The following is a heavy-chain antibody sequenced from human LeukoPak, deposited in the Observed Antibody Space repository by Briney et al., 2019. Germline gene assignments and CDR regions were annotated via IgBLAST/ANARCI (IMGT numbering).Heavy chain of an antibody. CDR1: GFTFSSYG. CDR2: ISYDGSNK. Sequence: PGGSLRLSCAASGFTFSSYGMHWVRQAPGKGLEWVAVISYDGSNKYYADSVKGRFTISRDNSKNTLYLQMNSLRAEDTAVYYCAKDKNYYYYMDVWDKGTTVTVSS. V-gene: IGHV3-30*18. CDR3: AKDKNYYYYMDV. J-gene: IGHJ6*03.